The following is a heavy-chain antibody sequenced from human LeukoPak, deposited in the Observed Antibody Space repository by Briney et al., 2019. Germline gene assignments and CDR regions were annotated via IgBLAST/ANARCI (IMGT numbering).Heavy chain of an antibody. J-gene: IGHJ6*03. CDR3: ARVYCGSPGCLGYYYYYMDV. CDR2: INYGVGT. CDR1: GVSFSGYY. D-gene: IGHD3-22*01. V-gene: IGHV4-34*01. Sequence: SETLSLTSGVDGVSFSGYYWSWVRPPPRKGLEWVGQINYGVGTNYNPSLKSRATISVDTSKTQFSLKLSPVTAADTAVYYCARVYCGSPGCLGYYYYYMDVWGKGTTVTVSS.